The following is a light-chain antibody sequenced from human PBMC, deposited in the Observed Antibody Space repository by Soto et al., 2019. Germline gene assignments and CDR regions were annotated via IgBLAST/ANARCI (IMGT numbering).Light chain of an antibody. J-gene: IGLJ2*01. Sequence: QSVLTQPASVSGSPGQSITISCTGTSSDVGSYNLVSWYQQHPGKAPKRMIYEGSKLPSGVSNRFSGSKSGNTASLTISGLQAEDEGDYYCCSYAGSSTVVFGGGTKLTVL. CDR1: SSDVGSYNL. CDR2: EGS. V-gene: IGLV2-23*01. CDR3: CSYAGSSTVV.